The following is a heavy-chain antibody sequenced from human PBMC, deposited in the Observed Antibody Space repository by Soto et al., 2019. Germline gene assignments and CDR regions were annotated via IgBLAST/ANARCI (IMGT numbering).Heavy chain of an antibody. CDR2: IYSGGST. J-gene: IGHJ3*02. Sequence: EVQLVESGGGLVQPGGSLRLSCAASGFTVSSNYMSWVGQAPGKGLEWVSVIYSGGSTYYADSVKGRFTISRHNSKNTLYLQMNSLRAEDTAVYYCASSASPDAFDIWGLGTMVTVSS. V-gene: IGHV3-53*04. CDR3: ASSASPDAFDI. D-gene: IGHD3-10*01. CDR1: GFTVSSNY.